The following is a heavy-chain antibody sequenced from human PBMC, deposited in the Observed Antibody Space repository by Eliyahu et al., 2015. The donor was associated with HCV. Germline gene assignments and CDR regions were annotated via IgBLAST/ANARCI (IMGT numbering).Heavy chain of an antibody. CDR1: GGXISSGGYH. D-gene: IGHD6-25*01. J-gene: IGHJ5*02. Sequence: QLQLQESGPGLVKPSQTLSLTCXVXGGXISSGGYHWSWIRQPPGKGLEWIGYIYYSGSTYYNPSLKSRVAISVDTSKNQFSLKLSSVTAADTAVYYCARDQRAGGNWLDPWGQGTLVTVSS. CDR3: ARDQRAGGNWLDP. CDR2: IYYSGST. V-gene: IGHV4-31*03.